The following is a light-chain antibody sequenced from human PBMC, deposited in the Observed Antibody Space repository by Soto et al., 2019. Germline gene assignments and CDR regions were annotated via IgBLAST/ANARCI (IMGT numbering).Light chain of an antibody. V-gene: IGKV3-15*01. Sequence: EIVLTQSPATLSVSQGERATLSCRASESVSNNLAWYQQKPGQAPRLLIFGASARATGIPARFSGSGSGTEFTLPLGRLQSEDFAVYYCQQYNKWPLTFGGGTKVEIK. CDR3: QQYNKWPLT. CDR2: GAS. CDR1: ESVSNN. J-gene: IGKJ4*01.